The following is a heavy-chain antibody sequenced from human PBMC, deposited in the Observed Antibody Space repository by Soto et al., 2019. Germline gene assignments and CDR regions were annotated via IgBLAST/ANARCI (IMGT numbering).Heavy chain of an antibody. D-gene: IGHD1-26*01. CDR2: ISAYNGNT. J-gene: IGHJ4*02. CDR1: GYTFTSYG. V-gene: IGHV1-18*01. Sequence: ASVKVSCKASGYTFTSYGISWVLQAPGQGLEWMGWISAYNGNTNYTQKLQGRVTMTTDTSTSTAYMELRSLRSDDTAVYYCARFGGIVGDTEAFDYWGQGXLVTVYS. CDR3: ARFGGIVGDTEAFDY.